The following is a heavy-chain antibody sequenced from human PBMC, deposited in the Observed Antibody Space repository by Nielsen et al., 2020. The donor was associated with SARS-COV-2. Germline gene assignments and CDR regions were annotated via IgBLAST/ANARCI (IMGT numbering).Heavy chain of an antibody. Sequence: SETLSLTCTVSGGSISSGDYYWSWIRQPPGKGLEWIGYIYYSGSTYDNPSLKSRVTISVDTSKNQFSLKLSSVTAADTALYYCARERVGGITIFGVVTRYGMDVWGQGTTVTVSS. D-gene: IGHD3-3*01. CDR3: ARERVGGITIFGVVTRYGMDV. V-gene: IGHV4-30-4*01. J-gene: IGHJ6*02. CDR1: GGSISSGDYY. CDR2: IYYSGST.